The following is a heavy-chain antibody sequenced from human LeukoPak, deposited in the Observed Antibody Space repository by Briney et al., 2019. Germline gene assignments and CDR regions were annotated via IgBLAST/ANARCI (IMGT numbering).Heavy chain of an antibody. CDR3: ARGVLLYDFWSGYPNWFDP. D-gene: IGHD3-3*01. CDR1: GGSFSGYY. Sequence: SETLSLTCAVYGGSFSGYYWSWIRQPPGKGLEWIGEINHSGSTNYNPSLKSRVTISVDTSKNQFSLKLSSVTAADTAVYYCARGVLLYDFWSGYPNWFDPWGQGTLVTVSS. CDR2: INHSGST. V-gene: IGHV4-34*01. J-gene: IGHJ5*02.